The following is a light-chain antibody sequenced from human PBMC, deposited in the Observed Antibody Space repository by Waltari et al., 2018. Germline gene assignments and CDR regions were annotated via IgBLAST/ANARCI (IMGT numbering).Light chain of an antibody. CDR2: KGS. Sequence: SYELTPPPSVSVSPGQTARITCSGDALPKKYAYWYQQKPGQAPVLVIYKGSERPSGIPARFSGSSSGTTVTLTISGVQAEDEADYYCQSADSSGNTYVFGIGTKVTVL. J-gene: IGLJ1*01. CDR3: QSADSSGNTYV. CDR1: ALPKKY. V-gene: IGLV3-25*02.